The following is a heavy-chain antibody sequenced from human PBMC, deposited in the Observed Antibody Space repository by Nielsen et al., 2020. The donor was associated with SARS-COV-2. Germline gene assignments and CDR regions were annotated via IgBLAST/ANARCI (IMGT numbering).Heavy chain of an antibody. CDR1: GFTFSSYG. Sequence: GGSLRLSCAASGFTFSSYGMHWVRQAPGKGLEWVAVIWYDGSNKYYADSVKGRFTISRDNSKNTLYLQMNSLRAEDTAVYYCARVRGVYYYDSSGYYLDLWGRGTLVTVSS. V-gene: IGHV3-33*01. CDR2: IWYDGSNK. J-gene: IGHJ2*01. D-gene: IGHD3-22*01. CDR3: ARVRGVYYYDSSGYYLDL.